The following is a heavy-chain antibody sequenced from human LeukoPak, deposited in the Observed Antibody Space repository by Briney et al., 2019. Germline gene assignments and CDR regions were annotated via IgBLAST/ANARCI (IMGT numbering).Heavy chain of an antibody. CDR2: ISSRSTYI. J-gene: IGHJ4*02. V-gene: IGHV3-21*01. Sequence: KPGGSLRLSCAASGFTFSSYSMSWVRQAPGKGLEWVSSISSRSTYIYYADSVKGRFTISRDDAKNSLYLQMNSLRAEDTAVYYCGSVVGAYYYWGQGTLVTVSS. CDR1: GFTFSSYS. CDR3: GSVVGAYYY. D-gene: IGHD1-26*01.